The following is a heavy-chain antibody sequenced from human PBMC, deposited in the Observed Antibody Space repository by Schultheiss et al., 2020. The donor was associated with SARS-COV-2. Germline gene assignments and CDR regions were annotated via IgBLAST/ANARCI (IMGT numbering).Heavy chain of an antibody. J-gene: IGHJ4*02. CDR1: GGSFSGYY. CDR2: INHSGST. Sequence: GSLRLSCAVYGGSFSGYYWGWIRQPPGKGLEWIGEINHSGSTNYNPSLKSRVTMSVDTSKNQFSLKLSSVTAADTAVYYCARYYDSTGGDYWGQGTLVTVSS. CDR3: ARYYDSTGGDY. D-gene: IGHD3-22*01. V-gene: IGHV4-34*10.